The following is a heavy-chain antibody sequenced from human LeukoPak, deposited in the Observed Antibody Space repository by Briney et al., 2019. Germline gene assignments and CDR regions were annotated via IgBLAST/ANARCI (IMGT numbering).Heavy chain of an antibody. CDR3: GKQRSYYSGSGSDRAFDM. CDR2: IYPGDSDT. CDR1: GYSFTSEW. Sequence: GESLKISCKGSGYSFTSEWIAWVRQMPGKGLEWVGIIYPGDSDTRYSPSFQGQVTISVDKSINTAYLQWSSLKASDTAMYYCGKQRSYYSGSGSDRAFDMWGQGTMVSVSS. V-gene: IGHV5-51*01. J-gene: IGHJ3*02. D-gene: IGHD3-10*01.